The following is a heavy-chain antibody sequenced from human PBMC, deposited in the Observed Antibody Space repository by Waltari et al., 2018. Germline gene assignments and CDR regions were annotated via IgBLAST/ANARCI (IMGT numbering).Heavy chain of an antibody. Sequence: QVQLHQWGAGLLQPSETLSLPCGVSGGSFNDYYWTWIRQPPGKGLEWIGEIHHSGTTDYNPSLNSRLTMSVDTSKKQISLKMSSVTAADTAVYYCARGDLHYGSSGFFYWGQGALVTVSS. CDR2: IHHSGTT. J-gene: IGHJ4*02. D-gene: IGHD3-22*01. CDR1: GGSFNDYY. V-gene: IGHV4-34*01. CDR3: ARGDLHYGSSGFFY.